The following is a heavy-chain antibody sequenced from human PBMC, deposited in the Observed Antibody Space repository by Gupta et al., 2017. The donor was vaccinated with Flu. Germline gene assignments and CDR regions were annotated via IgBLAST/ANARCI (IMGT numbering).Heavy chain of an antibody. J-gene: IGHJ5*02. CDR3: ASDSRDWNNLIDA. Sequence: QSGHTNYNPSLASRVTISLDKSNNSFSLTLSSVTAADTAVYYCASDSRDWNNLIDAWGQGLLVTVSS. CDR2: QSGHT. V-gene: IGHV4-4*02. D-gene: IGHD1-1*01.